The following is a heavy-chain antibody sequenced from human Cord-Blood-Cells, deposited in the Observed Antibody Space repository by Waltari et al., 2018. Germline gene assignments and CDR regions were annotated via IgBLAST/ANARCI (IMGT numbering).Heavy chain of an antibody. Sequence: QVQLQQWGAGLLKPSETLSLTCAVYGGSFSGYYWSWIRQPPGKGLEWIGEINHSGSTNYNPSLKSRVTIAVDTSKNQFSLKLSSVTAAYTAVYYCARSPGSWYYFDYWGQGTLVTVSS. J-gene: IGHJ4*02. D-gene: IGHD6-13*01. CDR3: ARSPGSWYYFDY. V-gene: IGHV4-34*01. CDR1: GGSFSGYY. CDR2: INHSGST.